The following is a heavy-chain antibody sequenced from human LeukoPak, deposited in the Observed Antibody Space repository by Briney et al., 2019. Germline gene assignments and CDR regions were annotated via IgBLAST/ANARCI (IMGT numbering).Heavy chain of an antibody. CDR2: MYHSGST. J-gene: IGHJ3*02. Sequence: SETLSLTCSVSGYSISSGYYWGWIRQPPGKGLEWIGNMYHSGSTYCNLSLKSRVTISVDTSKNQFSLNLSSVTAADTAVYYCARDQGSGSYVFDMWGQGTMVTVSS. CDR3: ARDQGSGSYVFDM. V-gene: IGHV4-38-2*02. CDR1: GYSISSGYY. D-gene: IGHD1-26*01.